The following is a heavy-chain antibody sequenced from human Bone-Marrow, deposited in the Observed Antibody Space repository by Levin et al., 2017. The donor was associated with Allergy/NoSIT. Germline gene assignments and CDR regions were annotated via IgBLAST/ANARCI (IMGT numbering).Heavy chain of an antibody. V-gene: IGHV4-59*11. D-gene: IGHD1-14*01. CDR1: GGSISSLY. J-gene: IGHJ4*02. CDR3: AKSVGGSGIDS. CDR2: LYSGAST. Sequence: SETLSLTCTVSGGSISSLYWSWIRQSPGKGLEWIGYLYSGASTVYHPSLKSRVTISADTSRNQLSLKLRSVSAADTAVYYCAKSVGGSGIDSWGPGTLVTVSS.